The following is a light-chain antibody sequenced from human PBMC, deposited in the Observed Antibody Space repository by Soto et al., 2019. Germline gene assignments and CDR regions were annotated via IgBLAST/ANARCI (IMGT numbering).Light chain of an antibody. V-gene: IGLV2-11*01. J-gene: IGLJ1*01. CDR1: SRDVGYYNY. CDR2: DVS. CDR3: CSYAGSFIFV. Sequence: QSVLTQPRSVSGSPGQSVTISCTGTSRDVGYYNYVSWYQQYPGKVPKPMIYDVSQRPSGVPDRFSGSKSGNTASLTISGLQAEDEADYYCCSYAGSFIFVFGTGTKATVL.